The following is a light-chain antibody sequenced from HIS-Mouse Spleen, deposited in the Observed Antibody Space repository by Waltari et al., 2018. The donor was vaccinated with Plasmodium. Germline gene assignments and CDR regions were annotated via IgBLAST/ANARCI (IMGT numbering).Light chain of an antibody. CDR2: EGS. V-gene: IGLV2-23*01. J-gene: IGLJ1*01. Sequence: QSALTHPASVSGSPGQSITISCTGTSSDVGSSNLVSWYQQHPGKAPKLMIYEGSNRPSGVSNRFSGSKSGNTASLTISGLQAEDEADYYCCSYAGSSTYVFGTGTKVTVL. CDR3: CSYAGSSTYV. CDR1: SSDVGSSNL.